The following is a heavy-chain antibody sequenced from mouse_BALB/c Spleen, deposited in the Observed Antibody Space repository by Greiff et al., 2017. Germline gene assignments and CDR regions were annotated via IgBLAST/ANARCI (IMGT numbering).Heavy chain of an antibody. J-gene: IGHJ2*01. CDR3: ARQGDYFDY. CDR2: INSNGGST. V-gene: IGHV5-6-2*01. CDR1: GFTFSSYY. Sequence: LVESGGGLVKLGGSLKLSCAASGFTFSSYYMSWVRQTPEKRLELVAAINSNGGSTYYPDTVKGRFTISRDNAKNTLYLQMSSLKSEDTALYYCARQGDYFDYWGQGTTLTVSS.